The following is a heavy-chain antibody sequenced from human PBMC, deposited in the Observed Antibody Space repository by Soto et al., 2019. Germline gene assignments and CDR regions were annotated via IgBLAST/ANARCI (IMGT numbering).Heavy chain of an antibody. V-gene: IGHV4-31*03. CDR3: ARDLGYYYMDV. Sequence: PSETLSLTCTVSGGSVSSARSYWSWIRQHPGKGLEWIGYIYYSGSTDYNPSLKSRVTISVDTSKNQFSLKLSSVTAADTAVYYCARDLGYYYMDVWGKGTTVTVSS. CDR2: IYYSGST. CDR1: GGSVSSARSY. J-gene: IGHJ6*03.